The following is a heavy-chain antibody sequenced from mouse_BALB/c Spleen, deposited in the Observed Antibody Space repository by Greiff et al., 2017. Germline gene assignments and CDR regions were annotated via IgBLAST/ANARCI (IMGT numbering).Heavy chain of an antibody. D-gene: IGHD2-14*01. CDR1: GYTFTDYY. Sequence: EVQLQQSGPELVKPGASVKMSCKASGYTFTDYYMNWVKQSHGKSLEWIGDINPNNGDTFYNQKFKGKATLTADKSSSTAYMQLNSLTSEDSAVYCCAGRYFAYWGQGTLVTVSA. CDR3: AGRYFAY. CDR2: INPNNGDT. V-gene: IGHV1-19*01. J-gene: IGHJ3*01.